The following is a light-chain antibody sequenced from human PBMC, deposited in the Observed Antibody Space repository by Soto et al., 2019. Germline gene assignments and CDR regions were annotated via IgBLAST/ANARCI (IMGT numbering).Light chain of an antibody. CDR3: QQYNNWPPWT. Sequence: RVMTQSPATLSLSPGERATLSCRASQSVSTNVAWYQQKPGQAPRLLIYGASTRATDIPARFSGSGSGTDFTLTISSVQSEDFAVYYCQQYNNWPPWTFGQGTKVEVK. CDR1: QSVSTN. J-gene: IGKJ1*01. V-gene: IGKV3-15*01. CDR2: GAS.